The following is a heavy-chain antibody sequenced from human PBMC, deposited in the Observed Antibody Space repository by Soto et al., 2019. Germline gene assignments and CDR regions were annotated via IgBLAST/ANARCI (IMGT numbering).Heavy chain of an antibody. Sequence: QVQLVESGGGVVQPGRSLRLSCAASGFTFSSYAMHWVRQAPGKGLEWVAVISYDGSNKYYADSVKGRFIISRDNSKNTLYLQMNSLRAEDTAVYYCARESGGVVVVAAYDAFDIWGQGTMVTVSS. CDR3: ARESGGVVVVAAYDAFDI. D-gene: IGHD2-15*01. CDR2: ISYDGSNK. CDR1: GFTFSSYA. V-gene: IGHV3-30-3*01. J-gene: IGHJ3*02.